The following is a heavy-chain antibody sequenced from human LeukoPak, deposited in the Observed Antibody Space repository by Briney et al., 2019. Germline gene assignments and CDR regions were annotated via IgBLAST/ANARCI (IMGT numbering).Heavy chain of an antibody. J-gene: IGHJ4*02. V-gene: IGHV1-18*01. CDR3: ARDVGGEVYSSGPIDY. CDR1: GYTFTSYG. CDR2: ISAYNGNT. D-gene: IGHD6-19*01. Sequence: GASVKVSCKASGYTFTSYGISWARQAPGQGLEWMGWISAYNGNTNYAQKLQGRVTMTTDTSTSTAYMELRSLRSDDTAVYYCARDVGGEVYSSGPIDYWGQGTLVTVSS.